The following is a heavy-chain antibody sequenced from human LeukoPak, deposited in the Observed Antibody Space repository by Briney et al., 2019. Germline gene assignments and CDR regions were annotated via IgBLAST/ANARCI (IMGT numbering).Heavy chain of an antibody. CDR3: AREVGPIVLMVYEVPNWFDP. V-gene: IGHV1-18*04. D-gene: IGHD2-8*01. Sequence: GESLKISCKGSGYSFTSYWIGWVRQMPGKGLEWMGWISAYNGNTNYAQKLQGRVTMTTDTSTSTAYMELRSLRSDDTAVYYCAREVGPIVLMVYEVPNWFDPWGQGTLVTVSS. CDR1: GYSFTSYW. CDR2: ISAYNGNT. J-gene: IGHJ5*02.